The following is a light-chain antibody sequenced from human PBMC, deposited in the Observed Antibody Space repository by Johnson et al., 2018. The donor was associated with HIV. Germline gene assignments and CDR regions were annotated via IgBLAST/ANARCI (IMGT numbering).Light chain of an antibody. CDR2: DDN. CDR1: SSNIGINY. J-gene: IGLJ1*01. CDR3: GTWDSSPGAGHI. Sequence: TQPPSVSAAPGQKVTISCSGSSSNIGINYVSWFQQLPGTAPKLLIYDDNKRPSGIPDRFPGSKSGTSATLGITGLQTGDEADYYCGTWDSSPGAGHIFGTGTKVTVL. V-gene: IGLV1-51*01.